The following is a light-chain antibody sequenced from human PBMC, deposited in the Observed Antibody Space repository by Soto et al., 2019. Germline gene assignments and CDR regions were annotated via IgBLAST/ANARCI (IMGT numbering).Light chain of an antibody. J-gene: IGKJ4*01. CDR1: QDINVY. CDR3: QQLNSYPPT. V-gene: IGKV1-9*01. Sequence: IHMTPSPSSVSASIGDTVTITCRASQDINVYVNWYQQTPGELPTLLIYSASTLLSGGPSRFTGSGSETDFTLTISSLQPGDFATYYCQQLNSYPPTFGGGTKVDSK. CDR2: SAS.